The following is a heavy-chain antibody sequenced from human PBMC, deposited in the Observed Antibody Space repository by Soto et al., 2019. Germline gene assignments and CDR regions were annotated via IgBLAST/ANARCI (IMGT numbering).Heavy chain of an antibody. V-gene: IGHV1-45*02. D-gene: IGHD3-10*01. CDR2: ITPFNGNT. CDR3: ARSSFGSRGAFDI. CDR1: GYTSTYRY. J-gene: IGHJ3*02. Sequence: ASVKVSCKASGYTSTYRYLHWVRQAPGQALEWMGWITPFNGNTNYAQKFQDRVTITRDRSMSTAYMELSSLRSEDTAMYYCARSSFGSRGAFDIWGQGTMVTVSS.